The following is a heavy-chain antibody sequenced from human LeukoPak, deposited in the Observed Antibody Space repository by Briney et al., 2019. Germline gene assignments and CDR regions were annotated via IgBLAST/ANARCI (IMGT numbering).Heavy chain of an antibody. CDR1: GFTFSSYE. V-gene: IGHV3-48*03. Sequence: GGSLRLSCAASGFTFSSYEMNWVRQAPGKGLEWVSYISSSGSTIYYADSVKGRFTISRDNAKNSLYLQMNSLRAEDTAVYYCARSAKLELLDYWGQGALVTVSS. J-gene: IGHJ4*02. CDR2: ISSSGSTI. D-gene: IGHD1-7*01. CDR3: ARSAKLELLDY.